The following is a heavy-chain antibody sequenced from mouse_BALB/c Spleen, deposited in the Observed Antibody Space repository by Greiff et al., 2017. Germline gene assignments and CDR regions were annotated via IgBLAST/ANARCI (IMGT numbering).Heavy chain of an antibody. CDR3: ARIDYGSSSWFAY. J-gene: IGHJ3*01. CDR2: IRNKANGYTT. V-gene: IGHV7-3*02. D-gene: IGHD1-1*01. Sequence: EVMLVESGGGLVQPGGSLRLSCATSGFTFTDYYMSWVRQPPGKALEWLGFIRNKANGYTTEYSASVKGRFTISRDNSQSILYLRMNTLRAEDSATYYCARIDYGSSSWFAYWGQGTLVTVSA. CDR1: GFTFTDYY.